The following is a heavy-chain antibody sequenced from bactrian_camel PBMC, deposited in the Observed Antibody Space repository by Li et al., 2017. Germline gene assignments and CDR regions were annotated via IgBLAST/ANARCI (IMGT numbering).Heavy chain of an antibody. CDR1: TNIARIDC. Sequence: VQLVESGGGSVQAGGSLTLPCVVSTNIARIDCLGWARQAPGKKREAVATIESRGTTDYHHSVKGRFSISKDDARNTVYLQMNNLKAEDTAMYYCAADPTLWCPDVEVGPHFADFGQGTQVTVS. CDR2: IESRGTT. J-gene: IGHJ4*01. V-gene: IGHV3S53*01. D-gene: IGHD1*01.